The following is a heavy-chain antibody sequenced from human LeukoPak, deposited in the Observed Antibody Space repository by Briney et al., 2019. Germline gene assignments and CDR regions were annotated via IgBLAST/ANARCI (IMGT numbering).Heavy chain of an antibody. CDR1: GFAFSNYE. J-gene: IGHJ4*02. CDR3: AREDGSQLDY. CDR2: ISSSGSST. D-gene: IGHD1-26*01. Sequence: GGSLRLSCATSGFAFSNYEMSWVRQTPGKGLEWVSYISSSGSSTYYADSVKGRFTISRDNAKSSLCLQMDSLRAGDTAVYYCAREDGSQLDYWGRGTLVTVSS. V-gene: IGHV3-48*03.